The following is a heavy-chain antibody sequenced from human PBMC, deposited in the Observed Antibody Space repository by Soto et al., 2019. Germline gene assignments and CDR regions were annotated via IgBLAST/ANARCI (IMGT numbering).Heavy chain of an antibody. J-gene: IGHJ4*02. CDR2: ISGSGDDT. CDR3: TNYYDYIWGNYRYIDY. V-gene: IGHV3-23*01. CDR1: GFTLSSYA. Sequence: GGSLRLSCAASGFTLSSYAMSWVRQAPGKGLDWVSGISGSGDDTYYADSVKGRFTISRDNSKNTLYLQMNSLRAEDTAKYYCTNYYDYIWGNYRYIDYWGQGALVTVSS. D-gene: IGHD3-16*02.